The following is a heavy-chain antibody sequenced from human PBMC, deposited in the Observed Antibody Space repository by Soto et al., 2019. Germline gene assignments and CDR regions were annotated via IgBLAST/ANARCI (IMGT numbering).Heavy chain of an antibody. CDR2: ISSSSSYI. J-gene: IGHJ3*02. CDR3: ARDSKGSGKQLDI. V-gene: IGHV3-21*01. CDR1: GFTFSSYS. Sequence: GGSLRLSCAASGFTFSSYSMNWVRQAPGKGLEWVSSISSSSSYIYYADSVKGRFTISRDNAKNSLYLQMNSLRAEDTAVYYCARDSKGSGKQLDIWGQGTMVTVS.